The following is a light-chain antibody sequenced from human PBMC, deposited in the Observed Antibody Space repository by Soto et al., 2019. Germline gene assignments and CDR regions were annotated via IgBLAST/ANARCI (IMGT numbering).Light chain of an antibody. V-gene: IGKV3-20*01. CDR2: GAS. CDR3: HQYGSSPGT. Sequence: VLTQSPGTLSLSPGERATLSCRASQIVTSNYLAWYQQKPGQAPSLLFFGASIRATGIPDRFSGSGSGTDFTLTISRLEPEELAVYYCHQYGSSPGTFGPGTKVEIK. CDR1: QIVTSNY. J-gene: IGKJ1*01.